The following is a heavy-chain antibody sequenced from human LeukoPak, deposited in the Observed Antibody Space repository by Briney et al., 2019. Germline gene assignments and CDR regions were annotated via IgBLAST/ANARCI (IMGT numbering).Heavy chain of an antibody. Sequence: GGSLRLSCAASGFTFSSNWMSWVRQAPGKGLEWVANIRQDGSDKYYMDSVKGRFTISRDNAKKSLSLQMNSLRAEDTAVYYCARDRDCGDGGCYPHFDYWGQGVLVTVSP. D-gene: IGHD2-15*01. CDR3: ARDRDCGDGGCYPHFDY. J-gene: IGHJ4*02. V-gene: IGHV3-7*01. CDR2: IRQDGSDK. CDR1: GFTFSSNW.